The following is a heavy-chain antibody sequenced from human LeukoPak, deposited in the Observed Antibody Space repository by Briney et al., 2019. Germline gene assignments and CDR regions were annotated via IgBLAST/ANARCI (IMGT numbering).Heavy chain of an antibody. D-gene: IGHD6-19*01. CDR1: GFTFSDYY. Sequence: GGSLRLSCAASGFTFSDYYMSWIRQAPGKGLEWVSNISGRGSTLYYADSVKGRFTISRDNAKNSLYLQMNSLRAEDTAVYYCARGALAVAGTGLDYWGQGTLVTVSS. CDR2: ISGRGSTL. V-gene: IGHV3-11*01. J-gene: IGHJ4*02. CDR3: ARGALAVAGTGLDY.